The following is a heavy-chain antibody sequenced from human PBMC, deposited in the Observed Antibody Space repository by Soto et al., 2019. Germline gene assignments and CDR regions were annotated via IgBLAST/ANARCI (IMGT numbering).Heavy chain of an antibody. CDR1: GYTFSSYG. Sequence: QVQLVQSGAEVKKPGASVKVSCKASGYTFSSYGISWVRQAPGQGLEWMGWISAYNGNTKYAQKSQARATMTTDTDTRTAYMDLRRPRSDDTAVYSFARDSPPVDYWGQGTLVTVSS. CDR2: ISAYNGNT. J-gene: IGHJ4*02. CDR3: ARDSPPVDY. V-gene: IGHV1-18*01.